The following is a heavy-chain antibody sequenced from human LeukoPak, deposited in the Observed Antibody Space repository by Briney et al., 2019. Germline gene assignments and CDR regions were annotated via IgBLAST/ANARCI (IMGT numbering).Heavy chain of an antibody. CDR2: INHSGST. Sequence: SETLSLTCNVSGVSISSSSYYWNWIRQSPGKGLEWIGEINHSGSTHYNPSLKSRVTISVDTSQKQFSLRLTSVTAADTAVYYCARGRYLTTSGGAAAGFLDYWGQGSLVTVST. CDR1: GVSISSSSYY. D-gene: IGHD6-13*01. J-gene: IGHJ4*02. V-gene: IGHV4-39*07. CDR3: ARGRYLTTSGGAAAGFLDY.